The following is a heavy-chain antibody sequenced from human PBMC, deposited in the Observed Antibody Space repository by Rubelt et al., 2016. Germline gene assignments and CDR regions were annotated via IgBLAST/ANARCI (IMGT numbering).Heavy chain of an antibody. J-gene: IGHJ5*02. CDR2: IYPSGST. V-gene: IGHV4-38-2*02. Sequence: QVQLQESGPGLVKPSETLSLTCTVSGYSISSGYYWGWIRQPTGKGLEWIGSIYPSGSTYYNPSRKSRVTILVDTSKNQFALKLSSVTAADTAVYYCARDKLPSASSSPWSQGTLVTVSS. D-gene: IGHD6-6*01. CDR1: GYSISSGYY. CDR3: ARDKLPSASSSP.